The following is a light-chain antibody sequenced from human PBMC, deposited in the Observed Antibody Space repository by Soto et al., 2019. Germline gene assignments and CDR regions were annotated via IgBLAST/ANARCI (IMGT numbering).Light chain of an antibody. J-gene: IGKJ1*01. Sequence: EMVMTQSPATRSVSTGERATLSCRASQSVSSNLAWYQQKPGQAPRLLIYGASTRATGIPARFSGSGSGTEFTLTISSLQSEDFAVYYCRQYNNCRTFGQGTKVDIK. CDR3: RQYNNCRT. CDR1: QSVSSN. V-gene: IGKV3-15*01. CDR2: GAS.